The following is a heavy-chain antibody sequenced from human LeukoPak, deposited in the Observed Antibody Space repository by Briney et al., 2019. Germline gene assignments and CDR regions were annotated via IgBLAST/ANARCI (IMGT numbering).Heavy chain of an antibody. CDR1: GFTFSSYE. V-gene: IGHV3-48*03. J-gene: IGHJ4*02. Sequence: PGGSLRLSCAASGFTFSSYEMNWVRQAPGEGLEWVSYISSDGVTKYYADSVKGRFTISRDNAKKSLYLQMSSLRAEDTAVYYCARDSSDILTGLTRFDYWGQGTLVTVSS. CDR2: ISSDGVTK. D-gene: IGHD3-9*01. CDR3: ARDSSDILTGLTRFDY.